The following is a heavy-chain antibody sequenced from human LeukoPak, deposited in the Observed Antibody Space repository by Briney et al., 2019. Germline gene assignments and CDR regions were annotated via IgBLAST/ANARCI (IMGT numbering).Heavy chain of an antibody. J-gene: IGHJ4*02. CDR1: GGSITNTNY. CDR2: VNLQGST. V-gene: IGHV4-4*02. CDR3: AREGGPYRSLDY. Sequence: MSSETLSLTCGVSGGSITNTNYWTWVRQPPGKGLEWIGEVNLQGSTNYNPSLMGRVAIAVDTSENHISLQLTSVTAADTAVYYCAREGGPYRSLDYSGQGTLVTVSS.